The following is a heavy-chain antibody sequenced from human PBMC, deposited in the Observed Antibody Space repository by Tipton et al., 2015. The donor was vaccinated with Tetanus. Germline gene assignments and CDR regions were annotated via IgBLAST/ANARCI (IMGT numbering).Heavy chain of an antibody. Sequence: QLVQSGAEVKKPGSSVKVSCKASGGGVSKFAITWLRQAPGQGFELMGTIIPALSTTTYEQKFRGRITITADGSTSTAYMELSSLTSDDTAVYFCARGHSPLYNWNFGYFYFWGQGTLVIVS. CDR2: IIPALSTT. CDR1: GGGVSKFA. V-gene: IGHV1-69*18. J-gene: IGHJ4*02. CDR3: ARGHSPLYNWNFGYFYF. D-gene: IGHD1-7*01.